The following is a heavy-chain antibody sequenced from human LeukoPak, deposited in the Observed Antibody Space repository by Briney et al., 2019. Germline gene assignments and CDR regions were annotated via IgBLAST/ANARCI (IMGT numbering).Heavy chain of an antibody. CDR3: ARDLRVGAINFDY. D-gene: IGHD1-26*01. Sequence: GGSLRLSCAASGFTFDDYAMHWVRQAPGKGLEWVSYISSSGSTIFYADSVKGRFTISRDNAKNSLYLQMNSLRAEDTAVYYCARDLRVGAINFDYWGQGTLVTVSS. J-gene: IGHJ4*02. CDR1: GFTFDDYA. V-gene: IGHV3-48*03. CDR2: ISSSGSTI.